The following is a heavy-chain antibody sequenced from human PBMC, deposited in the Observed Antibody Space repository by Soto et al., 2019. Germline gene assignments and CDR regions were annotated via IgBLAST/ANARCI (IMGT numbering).Heavy chain of an antibody. J-gene: IGHJ4*02. CDR3: AKDSQQQLAYFDY. D-gene: IGHD6-13*01. V-gene: IGHV3-23*01. CDR2: ISGSGGST. Sequence: LGGSLRLSCAASGFTFSSYAMSWVRQAPGKGLEWVSAISGSGGSTYYADSVKGRFTISRDNSKNTLYLQMNSLRAEDTAVYYCAKDSQQQLAYFDYWGQGTLVTVSS. CDR1: GFTFSSYA.